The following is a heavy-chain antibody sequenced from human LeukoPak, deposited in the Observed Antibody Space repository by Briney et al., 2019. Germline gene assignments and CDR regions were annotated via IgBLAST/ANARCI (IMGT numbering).Heavy chain of an antibody. CDR3: ARDVALSGYDSLFYY. J-gene: IGHJ4*02. CDR2: ISSSSSYI. V-gene: IGHV3-21*01. CDR1: GFTFSSYR. D-gene: IGHD5-12*01. Sequence: GGSLRLSCAASGFTFSSYRMNWVRQAPRKGLEWVSSISSSSSYIYYADSVKGRFTISRDNAKNSLYLQMNSLRAEDTAVYYCARDVALSGYDSLFYYWGQGTLVTVSS.